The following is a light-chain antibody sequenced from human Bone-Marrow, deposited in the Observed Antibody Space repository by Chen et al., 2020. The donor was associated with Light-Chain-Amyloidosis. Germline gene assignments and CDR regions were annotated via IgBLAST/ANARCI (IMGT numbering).Light chain of an antibody. Sequence: QSALTQPASVSGSPGQSITISCTGTSNDVGGYDYVSWYQRHPDKAPRLMIYDVTNRPSGGSHRFSGSKSGNTASLTISGLQAEDDGDYYCSSYTSGVSWVFGGGTRVTVL. CDR2: DVT. CDR3: SSYTSGVSWV. J-gene: IGLJ3*02. CDR1: SNDVGGYDY. V-gene: IGLV2-14*03.